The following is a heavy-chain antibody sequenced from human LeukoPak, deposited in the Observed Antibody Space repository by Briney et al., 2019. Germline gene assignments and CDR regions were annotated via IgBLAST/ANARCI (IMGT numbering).Heavy chain of an antibody. J-gene: IGHJ4*02. Sequence: SETLSLTCTVSGGSISSSSYYWGWIHQPPGKGLEWIGSIYYSGSTYYNPSLKSRVTISVDTSKNQFSLKLGSVTAADTAVYYCARQSNSWYYFDYWGQGTLVTVSS. CDR3: ARQSNSWYYFDY. CDR2: IYYSGST. V-gene: IGHV4-39*01. CDR1: GGSISSSSYY. D-gene: IGHD2-2*01.